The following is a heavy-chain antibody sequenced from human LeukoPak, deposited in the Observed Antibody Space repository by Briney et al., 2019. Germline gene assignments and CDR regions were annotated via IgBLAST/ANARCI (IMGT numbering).Heavy chain of an antibody. Sequence: LSDTLSLTCAVYGGSFNGYYLSWIRQPPGKGLDWMGEINHSGSTNYHPPLKSRATISVDTHKHQFSLTRSSVTAAHTAVYYCASRQVEFGAIVGRRKYWFDYWGQGTLVTVSS. V-gene: IGHV4-34*01. CDR2: INHSGST. CDR3: ASRQVEFGAIVGRRKYWFDY. D-gene: IGHD2-15*01. J-gene: IGHJ4*02. CDR1: GGSFNGYY.